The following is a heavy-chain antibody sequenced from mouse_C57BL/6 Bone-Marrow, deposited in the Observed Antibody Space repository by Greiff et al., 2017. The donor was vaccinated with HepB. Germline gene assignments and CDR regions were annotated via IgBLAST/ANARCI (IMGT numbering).Heavy chain of an antibody. CDR3: ARQLRLRYYAMDY. D-gene: IGHD3-2*02. J-gene: IGHJ4*01. Sequence: VQLQESGAELVRPGTSVKVSCKASGYAFTNYLIEWVKQRPGQGLEWIGVINPGSGGTNYNEKFKGKATLTADKCSSTAYMQLSSLTSEDSAVYFCARQLRLRYYAMDYWGQGTSVTVSS. CDR1: GYAFTNYL. V-gene: IGHV1-54*01. CDR2: INPGSGGT.